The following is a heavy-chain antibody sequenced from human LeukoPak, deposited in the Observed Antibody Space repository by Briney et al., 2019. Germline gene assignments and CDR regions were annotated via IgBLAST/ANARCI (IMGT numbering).Heavy chain of an antibody. CDR2: INTYKGDT. CDR3: ARVPTYYYDSSGYYFAFDI. J-gene: IGHJ3*02. Sequence: ASVKVSCKASGYTLTNYNISWVRQAPGQGLEWMGWINTYKGDTLYAQKLQGRVTMTADTSTNTAYMELRSLRFDDTAVYYCARVPTYYYDSSGYYFAFDIWGQGTMVTVSS. V-gene: IGHV1-18*01. CDR1: GYTLTNYN. D-gene: IGHD3-22*01.